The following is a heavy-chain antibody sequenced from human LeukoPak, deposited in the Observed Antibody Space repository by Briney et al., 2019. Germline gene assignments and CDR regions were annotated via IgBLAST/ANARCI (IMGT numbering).Heavy chain of an antibody. CDR1: GDSISSSTW. D-gene: IGHD4-23*01. CDR2: IYHSGST. CDR3: ARRHAHPLDGDNSQFAFNI. Sequence: SETLSLTCAVSGDSISSSTWWNWVRQPPGKGLEWIGEIYHSGSTNSNPSLKSRVIISVDKTKNQFSLKLSSVTAADTAVYYCARRHAHPLDGDNSQFAFNIWGQGTMVTVSS. J-gene: IGHJ3*02. V-gene: IGHV4-4*02.